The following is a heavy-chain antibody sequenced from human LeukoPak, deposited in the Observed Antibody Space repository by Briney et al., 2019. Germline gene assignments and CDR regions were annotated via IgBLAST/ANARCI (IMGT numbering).Heavy chain of an antibody. CDR1: GGSISSSSYY. V-gene: IGHV4-39*07. CDR3: ARVEAGGNYESPNWFDP. Sequence: SETLSLTCTVSGGSISSSSYYWGWIRQPPGKGLEWIGSIYYSGSTYYNPSLKSRVTISVDTSKNQFSLKLSSVTAADTAVYYCARVEAGGNYESPNWFDPWGQGTLVTVSS. D-gene: IGHD1-7*01. J-gene: IGHJ5*02. CDR2: IYYSGST.